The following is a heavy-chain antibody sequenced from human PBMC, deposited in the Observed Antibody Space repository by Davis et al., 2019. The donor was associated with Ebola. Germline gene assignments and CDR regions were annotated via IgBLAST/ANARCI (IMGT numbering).Heavy chain of an antibody. CDR3: ATLAGAGF. D-gene: IGHD6-19*01. CDR1: GGSISSSSYY. J-gene: IGHJ4*02. CDR2: IYHTGST. V-gene: IGHV4-39*07. Sequence: MPSETLSLTCTVSGGSISSSSYYWGWIRQPPGKGLEWIGSIYHTGSTYYSPSLKSRVTISIDTSKNQFSLRLNSVTAADTAVYYCATLAGAGFWGQGTLVTVSS.